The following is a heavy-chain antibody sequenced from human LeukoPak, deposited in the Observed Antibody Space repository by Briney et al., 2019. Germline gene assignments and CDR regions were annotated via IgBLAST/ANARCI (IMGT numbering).Heavy chain of an antibody. CDR2: IKPNSGGT. V-gene: IGHV1-2*02. Sequence: ASVKVSCKASGYTFTNYYMHWVRQAPGQGLEWMGWIKPNSGGTNYAQKFQGRVTMTRDTSISTANMELSRLRSDDTAVYYCARAPGYLCSITTCYESLSFDYWGQGILVTVSS. J-gene: IGHJ4*02. D-gene: IGHD2-2*01. CDR3: ARAPGYLCSITTCYESLSFDY. CDR1: GYTFTNYY.